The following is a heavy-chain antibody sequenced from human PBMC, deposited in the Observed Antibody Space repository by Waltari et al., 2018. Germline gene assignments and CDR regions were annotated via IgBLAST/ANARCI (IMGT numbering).Heavy chain of an antibody. D-gene: IGHD4-17*01. V-gene: IGHV3-7*01. J-gene: IGHJ4*02. CDR2: IKQDGSEK. CDR1: GFTFRSLW. CDR3: ARGTYTVTTKGYFDY. Sequence: EVQLVESGGGLVQPGGSLRLYCAASGFTFRSLWMSWVRQAPGKGLEWVANIKQDGSEKYYVDSVEGRFTISRDNAKTSLSLQMNSLRADDTAVYYCARGTYTVTTKGYFDYWGQGTLVTVSS.